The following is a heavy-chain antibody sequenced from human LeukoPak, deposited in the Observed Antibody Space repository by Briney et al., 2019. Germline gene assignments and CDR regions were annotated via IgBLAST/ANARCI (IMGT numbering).Heavy chain of an antibody. CDR1: GGSSSGYY. J-gene: IGHJ4*02. CDR3: ARAAHAGGDTAMANTLDY. CDR2: INHSGST. D-gene: IGHD5-18*01. Sequence: SETLSLTCAVYGGSSSGYYWSWIRQPPGKGLEWIGEINHSGSTNYNPSLKSRVTISVDTSKSQFSLKLSSVTAADTAVYYCARAAHAGGDTAMANTLDYWGQGTLVTVSS. V-gene: IGHV4-34*01.